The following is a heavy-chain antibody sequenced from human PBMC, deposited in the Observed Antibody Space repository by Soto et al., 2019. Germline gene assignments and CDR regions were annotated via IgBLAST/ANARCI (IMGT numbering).Heavy chain of an antibody. J-gene: IGHJ4*02. CDR2: IWYDGSNK. CDR1: GFTFSSYG. V-gene: IGHV3-33*01. Sequence: QVQLVESGGGVVQPGRSLRLSCAASGFTFSSYGMHWVRQAPGKGLEWVAVIWYDGSNKYYADSVKGRFTISRDNSKNTLYLQMNSLRAEDTAVYYCARDLHGDLGYYFDYWGQGTLVTVSS. CDR3: ARDLHGDLGYYFDY. D-gene: IGHD4-17*01.